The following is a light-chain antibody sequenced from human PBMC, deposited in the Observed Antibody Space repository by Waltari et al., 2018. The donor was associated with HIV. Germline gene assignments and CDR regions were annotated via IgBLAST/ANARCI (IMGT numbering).Light chain of an antibody. J-gene: IGLJ1*01. CDR2: DAM. CDR3: CSSAGRYTFV. V-gene: IGLV2-11*01. Sequence: QSALSQPHSVSGSPGQSITISCTGTSSDVGSYNYVSWYQHHPGKAPKLMIYDAMKRPSGVPDRFSGSKSGNTASLTISGLQVEDEADYYCCSSAGRYTFVFGTGTKVTVL. CDR1: SSDVGSYNY.